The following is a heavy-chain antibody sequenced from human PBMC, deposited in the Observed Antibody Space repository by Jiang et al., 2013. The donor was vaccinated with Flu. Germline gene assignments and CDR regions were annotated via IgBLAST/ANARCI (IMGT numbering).Heavy chain of an antibody. D-gene: IGHD3-16*01. CDR2: IYYSGST. V-gene: IGHV4-39*01. CDR3: ARRTPNKPGGWDFDL. J-gene: IGHJ2*01. Sequence: KPSETLSLTCTVSGGSISSNTYYWGWIRQPPEKGLEWIGSIYYSGSTYYNPSLKSRVTISVDTSRSQFSLKLSSVTASDTAVYYCARRTPNKPGGWDFDLWGRGTLVTVSS. CDR1: GGSISSNTYY.